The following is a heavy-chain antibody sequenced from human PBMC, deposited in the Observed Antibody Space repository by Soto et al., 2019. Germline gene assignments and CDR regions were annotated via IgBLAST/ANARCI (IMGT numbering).Heavy chain of an antibody. J-gene: IGHJ6*02. CDR1: GFDASVNF. Sequence: GGSLRLSCAASGFDASVNFMTWVRQAPGKGLEWVSAINNAGTTFYADSVKGRFTISRDDSKNTLFLQMNSLRVEDTAMYYCVRENYYYGMDVWGQGTVVTVSS. CDR3: VRENYYYGMDV. V-gene: IGHV3-66*01. CDR2: INNAGTT.